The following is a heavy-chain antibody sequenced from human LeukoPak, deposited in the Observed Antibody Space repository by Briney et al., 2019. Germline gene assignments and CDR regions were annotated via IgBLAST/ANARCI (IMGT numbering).Heavy chain of an antibody. V-gene: IGHV5-51*01. CDR2: IYPGDSDT. CDR3: ARSSLRRYSSGWVQVNWFDP. Sequence: GESLKISCKGSGYTFTSYWIGWVRQVPGKGLEWMGIIYPGDSDTRYSPSFQGQVTISADKSISTAYLQWSSLKASDTAMYYCARSSLRRYSSGWVQVNWFDPWGQGTLVTVSS. J-gene: IGHJ5*02. D-gene: IGHD6-19*01. CDR1: GYTFTSYW.